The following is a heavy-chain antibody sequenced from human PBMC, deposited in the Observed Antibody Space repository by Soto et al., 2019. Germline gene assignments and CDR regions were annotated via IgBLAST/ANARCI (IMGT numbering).Heavy chain of an antibody. V-gene: IGHV1-18*01. CDR2: ISAYNGNT. J-gene: IGHJ6*02. CDR3: ARPHYDFWSGYAGGMDV. CDR1: GYTFTSYV. Sequence: QVQLVQSGAEVKKPGASVKVSCKASGYTFTSYVISWVRQAPGQGREWMGWISAYNGNTNYAQKLQGRVTMTTDTSTSTAYMEQRSVRSDDTAVYYCARPHYDFWSGYAGGMDVWGQGTTVTVSS. D-gene: IGHD3-3*01.